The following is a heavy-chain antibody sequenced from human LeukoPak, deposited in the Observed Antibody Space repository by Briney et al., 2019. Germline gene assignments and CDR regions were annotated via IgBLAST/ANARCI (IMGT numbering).Heavy chain of an antibody. CDR1: GFTFSNYA. V-gene: IGHV3-23*01. Sequence: GGSLRLSCAASGFTFSNYAMTWVRQAPGKGLECVSVISGSGDATNYADSVKGRFTISRDNSKSTLYVQMNSLRAEDTAVYYCAKSTSFYLDSWGQGTLVTVSS. CDR2: ISGSGDAT. CDR3: AKSTSFYLDS. J-gene: IGHJ4*02.